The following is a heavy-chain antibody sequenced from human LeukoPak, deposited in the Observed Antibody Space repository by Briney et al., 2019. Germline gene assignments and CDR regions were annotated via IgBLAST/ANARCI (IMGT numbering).Heavy chain of an antibody. CDR1: GFTFSSYA. Sequence: GGSLRLSCAASGFTFSSYAMSRVRQAPGKGLEWVSAISGSGGSTYYADSVKGRFTISRDNSKNTLYLQMNSLRAEDTAVYYCAKDREVAVAVPGDYWGQGTLVTVSS. V-gene: IGHV3-23*01. CDR3: AKDREVAVAVPGDY. CDR2: ISGSGGST. D-gene: IGHD6-19*01. J-gene: IGHJ4*02.